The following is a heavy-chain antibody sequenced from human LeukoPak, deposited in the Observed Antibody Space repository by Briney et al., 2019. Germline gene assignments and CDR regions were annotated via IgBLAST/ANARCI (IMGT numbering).Heavy chain of an antibody. CDR2: INAGNGNT. Sequence: ASVKVSCTASGYTFTSYAMHWVRQAPGQRLAWMGWINAGNGNTKYSQKFQGRVTITRDTSASTAYMELSSLRSEDTAVYYCARGGATTYSGDYWGQGTLVTVSS. CDR1: GYTFTSYA. D-gene: IGHD5-12*01. V-gene: IGHV1-3*01. CDR3: ARGGATTYSGDY. J-gene: IGHJ4*02.